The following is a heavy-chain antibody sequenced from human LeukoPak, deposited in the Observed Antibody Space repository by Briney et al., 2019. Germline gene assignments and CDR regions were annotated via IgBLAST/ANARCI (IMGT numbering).Heavy chain of an antibody. CDR1: GYSFTSYG. CDR2: ISGYNGNT. V-gene: IGHV1-18*01. CDR3: AREYNWWY. Sequence: ASVKVSCKAYGYSFTSYGISWVRQAPGQGLEWVGWISGYNGNTNYAQKFQGRVTMTTDTSTSTAYMELRSLRSEDTAVYYCAREYNWWYWGQGTLVTVSS. D-gene: IGHD1-20*01. J-gene: IGHJ4*02.